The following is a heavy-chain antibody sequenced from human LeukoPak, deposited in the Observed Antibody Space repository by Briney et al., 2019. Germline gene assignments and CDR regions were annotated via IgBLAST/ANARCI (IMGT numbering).Heavy chain of an antibody. CDR2: IYYSGST. J-gene: IGHJ3*02. CDR3: ARMGFDDSDAFDI. Sequence: PSETLSLTCTVSGGSISSGGYYWSWIRQHPGKGLEWIGYIYYSGSTYYNPSLKSRVTISVDTSKNQFSLKLSSVTAADTAVYYCARMGFDDSDAFDIWGQGTMVTVSS. D-gene: IGHD3-16*01. CDR1: GGSISSGGYY. V-gene: IGHV4-31*03.